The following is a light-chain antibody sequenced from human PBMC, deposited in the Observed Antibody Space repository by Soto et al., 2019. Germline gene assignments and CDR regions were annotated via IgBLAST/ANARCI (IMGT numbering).Light chain of an antibody. Sequence: EIVMTQSPATLSVSPGERATLSCRASQSVSNNLAWYQQKPGQAPRLLIFGASTRATDIPVRFSGSGSGRQFTLTISSLQSXXXAVYFCHQYNDGPGGTFGQGTKVGIK. CDR2: GAS. J-gene: IGKJ1*01. CDR3: HQYNDGPGGT. V-gene: IGKV3-15*01. CDR1: QSVSNN.